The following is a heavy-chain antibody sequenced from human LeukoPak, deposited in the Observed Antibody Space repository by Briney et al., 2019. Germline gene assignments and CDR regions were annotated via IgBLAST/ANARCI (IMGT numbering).Heavy chain of an antibody. J-gene: IGHJ3*02. Sequence: ASVKVSCKASGYTFTSYGISWVRQAPGQGLEWMGWINPGNGDANSGQKFQGRVTMTRDTSISTVYMELARLTSDDTAVYYCARGPSTGAFDIWGQGTMVSVSS. D-gene: IGHD2-2*01. CDR3: ARGPSTGAFDI. V-gene: IGHV1-2*02. CDR2: INPGNGDA. CDR1: GYTFTSYG.